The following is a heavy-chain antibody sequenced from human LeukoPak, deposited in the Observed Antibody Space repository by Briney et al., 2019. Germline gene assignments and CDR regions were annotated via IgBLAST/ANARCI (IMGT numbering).Heavy chain of an antibody. Sequence: GGSLRLSCAASGFTFSSYAMNWVRQAPGKGLEWVSAISGSGGSTYYADSVKGRFTISRDNSKNTLYLQMNSLRAEDTAVYYCVRDYYDSSGYYYVRFDYWGQGTLVTVSS. V-gene: IGHV3-23*01. CDR1: GFTFSSYA. J-gene: IGHJ4*02. CDR3: VRDYYDSSGYYYVRFDY. D-gene: IGHD3-22*01. CDR2: ISGSGGST.